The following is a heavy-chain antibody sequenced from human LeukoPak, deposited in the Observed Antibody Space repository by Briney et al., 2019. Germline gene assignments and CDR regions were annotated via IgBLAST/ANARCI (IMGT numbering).Heavy chain of an antibody. CDR1: GFTFSSYS. CDR3: ARDPIGVEDAFDI. J-gene: IGHJ3*02. D-gene: IGHD3-3*01. Sequence: GGSLRPSCAASGFTFSSYSMNWVRQAPGKGLEWVSSISSSSSNIYYADSVKGRFTISRDNAKNSLYLQMNSLSAEDTAVYYCARDPIGVEDAFDIWGQGTLDTVSS. V-gene: IGHV3-21*01. CDR2: ISSSSSNI.